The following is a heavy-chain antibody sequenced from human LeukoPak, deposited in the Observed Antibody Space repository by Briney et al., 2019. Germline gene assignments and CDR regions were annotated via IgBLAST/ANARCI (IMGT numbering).Heavy chain of an antibody. V-gene: IGHV3-53*01. CDR3: AKVAVPGKLYYFDS. CDR2: IYSGGST. Sequence: PGGSLRLSCAASGFTVSSNYMSWVRQAPGKGLEWVSVIYSGGSTYYADSVKGRFTISRDNSKNTLYLQINSLGAEDTAVYYCAKVAVPGKLYYFDSWGQGTLVTVSS. J-gene: IGHJ4*02. CDR1: GFTVSSNY. D-gene: IGHD6-19*01.